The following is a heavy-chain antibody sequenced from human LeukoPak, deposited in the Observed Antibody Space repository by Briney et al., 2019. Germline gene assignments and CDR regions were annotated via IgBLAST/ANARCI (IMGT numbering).Heavy chain of an antibody. V-gene: IGHV1-2*02. CDR2: INPNSGGT. CDR3: ARDTHIVVVTTSGAFDI. J-gene: IGHJ3*02. D-gene: IGHD2-21*02. CDR1: GYTFTGYY. Sequence: ASVKVSCKASGYTFTGYYMHWVRQAPGQGLEWMGWINPNSGGTNYAQKFQGRVTMTRDTSIITAYMELSRLRSDDTAVYYCARDTHIVVVTTSGAFDIWGQGTMVTVSS.